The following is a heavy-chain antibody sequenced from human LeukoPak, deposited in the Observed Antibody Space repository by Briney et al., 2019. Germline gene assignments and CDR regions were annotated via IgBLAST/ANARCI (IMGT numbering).Heavy chain of an antibody. D-gene: IGHD2-2*01. J-gene: IGHJ6*02. V-gene: IGHV4-4*07. CDR3: ARDLGYCSSTSCRGASYYYYGMDV. CDR1: GGSISSYY. CDR2: IYTSGST. Sequence: SETLSLTCTVSGGSISSYYWSWIRQPAGKRLEWIGRIYTSGSTNYNPSLKSRVTMSVDTSKNQFSLKLSSVTAADTAVYYCARDLGYCSSTSCRGASYYYYGMDVWGQGTTVTVSS.